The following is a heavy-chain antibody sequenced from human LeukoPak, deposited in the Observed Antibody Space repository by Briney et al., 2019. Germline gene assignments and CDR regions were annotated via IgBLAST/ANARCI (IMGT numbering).Heavy chain of an antibody. CDR3: ARGAVWFGESIPSNYYYGMDV. CDR1: GGSISSYY. Sequence: SETLSLTCTVSGGSISSYYWSWIRQPPGKGLEWIGYIYYSGSTNYNPSLKSRVTISVDTSKNQFSLKLSSVTAADTAVYYCARGAVWFGESIPSNYYYGMDVWGQGTTVTVSS. V-gene: IGHV4-59*01. J-gene: IGHJ6*02. CDR2: IYYSGST. D-gene: IGHD3-10*01.